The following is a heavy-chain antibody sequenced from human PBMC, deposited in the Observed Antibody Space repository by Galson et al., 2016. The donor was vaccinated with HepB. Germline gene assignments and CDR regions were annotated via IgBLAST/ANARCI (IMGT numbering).Heavy chain of an antibody. V-gene: IGHV3-30-3*01. J-gene: IGHJ3*01. CDR2: ISHDGTII. CDR1: GFTLSSVI. Sequence: SLRLSCAVSGFTLSSVIMHWVRQAPGKGLEWVAVISHDGTIIVFADSVKGRFTISRDISKNTLYLQMTSLREEDTAVYYCAREGFSSGYAGGFNLWGQGTTVTVSS. D-gene: IGHD5-12*01. CDR3: AREGFSSGYAGGFNL.